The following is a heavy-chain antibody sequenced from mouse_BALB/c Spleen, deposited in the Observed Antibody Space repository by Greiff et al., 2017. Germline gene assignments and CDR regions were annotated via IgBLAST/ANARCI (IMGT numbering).Heavy chain of an antibody. CDR1: GFTFSSYG. J-gene: IGHJ4*01. CDR2: ISSGGSYT. Sequence: EVKLVESGGDLVKPGGSLKLSCAASGFTFSSYGMSWVRQTPDKRLEWVATISSGGSYTYYPDSVKGRFTISRDNAKNTLYLQMSSLKSEDTAMYYCARSWVKAMDYWGQGTSVTVSS. D-gene: IGHD2-13*01. V-gene: IGHV5-6*01. CDR3: ARSWVKAMDY.